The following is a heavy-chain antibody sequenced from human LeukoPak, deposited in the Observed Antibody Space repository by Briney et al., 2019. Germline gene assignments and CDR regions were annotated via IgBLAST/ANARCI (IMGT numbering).Heavy chain of an antibody. J-gene: IGHJ4*02. Sequence: PSETLSLTCVVYGGSFSGYNWGWIRQPPGKGLEWIGSIYYSGSTYYNPSLKSRVTISVDTSKNQFSLELSSVTAADTAVYYCARQYYYYSTVYPPRYWGQGTLVTVSS. CDR2: IYYSGST. D-gene: IGHD3-22*01. CDR1: GGSFSGYN. V-gene: IGHV4-39*01. CDR3: ARQYYYYSTVYPPRY.